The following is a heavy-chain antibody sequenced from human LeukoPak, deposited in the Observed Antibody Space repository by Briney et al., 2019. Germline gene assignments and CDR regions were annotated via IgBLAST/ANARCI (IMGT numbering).Heavy chain of an antibody. Sequence: GSSVKVSCKASGGTFSIYAISWVRQAPGQGLEWMGGIIPIFGTANYAQKFQGRVTITADESTSTAYMELSSLRSEDTAVYYCARARQVVVPAANAFDIWGQGTMVTVSS. V-gene: IGHV1-69*01. CDR2: IIPIFGTA. J-gene: IGHJ3*02. CDR3: ARARQVVVPAANAFDI. CDR1: GGTFSIYA. D-gene: IGHD2-2*01.